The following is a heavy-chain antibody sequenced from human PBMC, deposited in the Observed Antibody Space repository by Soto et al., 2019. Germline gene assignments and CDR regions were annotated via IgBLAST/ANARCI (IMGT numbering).Heavy chain of an antibody. CDR3: ARHENTYYNFYGMDL. CDR1: GYSFTTYW. J-gene: IGHJ6*02. V-gene: IGHV5-51*01. Sequence: LGESLKISCESHGYSFTTYWVTWVRQKPGKGLEWVGSFHPGESDTRYSPSFRGQVTISADRSLTTAYLQWSSLQAADTAIYYCARHENTYYNFYGMDLWGQGTSVTVSS. CDR2: FHPGESDT.